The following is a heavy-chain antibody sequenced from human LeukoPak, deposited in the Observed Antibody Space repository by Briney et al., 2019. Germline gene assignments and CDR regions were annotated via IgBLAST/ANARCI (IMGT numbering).Heavy chain of an antibody. J-gene: IGHJ5*02. V-gene: IGHV4-39*07. D-gene: IGHD5-18*01. Sequence: PSETLSLTCTVSGGSISSSSYYWGWIRQPPGKGLEWIGSIYYSGSTYYNPSLKSRVTISVDTSKNQFSLKLSSVTAADTAVYYCARSRIQLWLGRPNWFDPWGQGTLVTVSS. CDR2: IYYSGST. CDR3: ARSRIQLWLGRPNWFDP. CDR1: GGSISSSSYY.